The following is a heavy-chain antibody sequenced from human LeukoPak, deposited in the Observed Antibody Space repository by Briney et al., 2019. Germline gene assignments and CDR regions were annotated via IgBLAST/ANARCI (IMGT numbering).Heavy chain of an antibody. J-gene: IGHJ6*03. CDR1: GGSFSGYY. CDR3: ATFSSGWYPYYMDV. CDR2: INHSGST. Sequence: SETLSLTCDVYGGSFSGYYWSWIRQPPEKGLEWIGEINHSGSTNYNPSLKSRVTISVDTSKNQFSLKLSSVTAADTAVYYCATFSSGWYPYYMDVWGKGTTVTVSS. D-gene: IGHD6-19*01. V-gene: IGHV4-34*01.